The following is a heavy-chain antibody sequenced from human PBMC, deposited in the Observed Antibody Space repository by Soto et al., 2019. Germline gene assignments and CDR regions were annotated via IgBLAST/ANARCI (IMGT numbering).Heavy chain of an antibody. Sequence: PSVKVSCNTSGYTFTSYGISWVRQAPGQGLEWMGWITANNVNTNYAQKFQGRVTMTTDTSTATAYMELRSLRSDDTAVYYCARDMGGYYFEPNDYWGQGTLVTVSS. V-gene: IGHV1-18*01. J-gene: IGHJ4*02. D-gene: IGHD3-22*01. CDR1: GYTFTSYG. CDR3: ARDMGGYYFEPNDY. CDR2: ITANNVNT.